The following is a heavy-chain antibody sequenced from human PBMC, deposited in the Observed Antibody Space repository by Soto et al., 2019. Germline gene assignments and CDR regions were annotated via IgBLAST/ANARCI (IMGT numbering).Heavy chain of an antibody. CDR1: GFTFSSYA. CDR2: ISGSGGST. J-gene: IGHJ5*02. CDR3: AKDPPPIAVALNWFDP. Sequence: PGGSLRLSCAASGFTFSSYAMSWVRQAPGKGLEWVSAISGSGGSTYYADSVKGRFTISRDNSKNTLYLQMNSLRAEDTAVYYCAKDPPPIAVALNWFDPWGQGTLVTVSS. V-gene: IGHV3-23*01. D-gene: IGHD6-19*01.